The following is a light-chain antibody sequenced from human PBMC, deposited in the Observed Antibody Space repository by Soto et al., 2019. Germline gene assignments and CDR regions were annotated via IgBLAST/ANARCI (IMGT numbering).Light chain of an antibody. CDR1: SNDIGGYNY. J-gene: IGLJ2*01. CDR3: NSYTITHIPVI. CDR2: EVS. Sequence: QSALTQPASVSGSPGKSITISCTGTSNDIGGYNYVSWLQQHPGEAPKLIIYEVSNRPSGVSNRFSGSKSGNTASLTITGRQPEDEASYYCNSYTITHIPVIFGGWTQLTVL. V-gene: IGLV2-14*01.